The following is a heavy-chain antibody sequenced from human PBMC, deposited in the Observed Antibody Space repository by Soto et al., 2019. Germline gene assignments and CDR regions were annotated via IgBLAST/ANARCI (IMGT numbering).Heavy chain of an antibody. CDR1: GFTFTSYA. J-gene: IGHJ4*02. D-gene: IGHD3-22*01. CDR2: ITGSGGST. CDR3: AKDLSEHYVSSGYLDY. V-gene: IGHV3-23*01. Sequence: EVHLLESGGGLVQPGGSLRLSCVASGFTFTSYAMSWVRQAPGKGLEWVSSITGSGGSTYYADSVRGRFNLSRDNSKNTLYLQMKSLRVEDTALYYCAKDLSEHYVSSGYLDYWGQGTLLTVSS.